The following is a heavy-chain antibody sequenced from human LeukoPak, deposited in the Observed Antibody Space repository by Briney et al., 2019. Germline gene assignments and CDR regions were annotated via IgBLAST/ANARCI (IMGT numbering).Heavy chain of an antibody. V-gene: IGHV4-34*01. CDR3: ARGTLYCSGGSCYKPKTHNWFDP. J-gene: IGHJ5*02. Sequence: PSETLSLTCTVSGGSISSYYWSWIRQPPGKGLEWIGEINHNGSTNYNPSLKSRVTISVDTSKNQFSLKLSSVTAADTAVYYCARGTLYCSGGSCYKPKTHNWFDPWGQGTLVTVSS. CDR1: GGSISSYY. CDR2: INHNGST. D-gene: IGHD2-15*01.